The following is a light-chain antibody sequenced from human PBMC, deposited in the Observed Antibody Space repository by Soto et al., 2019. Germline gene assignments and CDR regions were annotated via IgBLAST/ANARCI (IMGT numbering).Light chain of an antibody. V-gene: IGLV2-23*01. CDR2: EGT. CDR1: SSDVGSYNL. CDR3: YSYAGENLYV. Sequence: QSSLTHPASVSSSPGHSITIPCTGTSSDVGSYNLVSWFQQHPGKVPKLLIYEGTKRPSGLSDRFSGPKSGTTASLTISGLQAEEEAHYYCYSYAGENLYVFGTGTKVTVL. J-gene: IGLJ1*01.